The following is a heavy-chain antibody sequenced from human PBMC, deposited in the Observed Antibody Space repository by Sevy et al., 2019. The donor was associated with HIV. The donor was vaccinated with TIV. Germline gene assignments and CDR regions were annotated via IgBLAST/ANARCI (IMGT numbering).Heavy chain of an antibody. Sequence: SETLSLTCTVSGGSISSGDYYWSWIRQPPGKGLEWIGYIYYSGSTYYNPSLKSRITISVDTSKNQFSLKLSSVTAADTAVYYWARDGYSYGYAGMDVWGQGTTVTVSS. V-gene: IGHV4-30-4*01. D-gene: IGHD5-18*01. CDR1: GGSISSGDYY. CDR3: ARDGYSYGYAGMDV. J-gene: IGHJ6*02. CDR2: IYYSGST.